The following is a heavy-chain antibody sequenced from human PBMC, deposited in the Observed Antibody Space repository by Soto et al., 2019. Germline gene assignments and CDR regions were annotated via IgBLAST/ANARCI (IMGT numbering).Heavy chain of an antibody. V-gene: IGHV4-30-2*01. J-gene: IGHJ4*02. D-gene: IGHD6-13*01. CDR2: TYHSGST. Sequence: SETLSLTCAVSGGSISSGGYSWSWIRQPPGKGLEWIGYTYHSGSTYYNPSLKSRVTISVDRSKNQFSLKLSSVTAADTAVYNCARASYSSPGYFDYWGQGTLVTVSS. CDR1: GGSISSGGYS. CDR3: ARASYSSPGYFDY.